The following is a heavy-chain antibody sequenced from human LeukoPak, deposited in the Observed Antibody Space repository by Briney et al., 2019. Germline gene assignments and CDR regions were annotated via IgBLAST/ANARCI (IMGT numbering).Heavy chain of an antibody. D-gene: IGHD3-22*01. CDR1: GGSISSGSYY. Sequence: SETLSLTXTVSGGSISSGSYYWSWIRQPAGEGLEWSGRIYTSGSTNHNPSLKSRVTISVDTSKNQFSLKLSSVTAADTAVYYCARGPGYYYDSSGYQNPSYYFDYWGQGTLVTVSS. CDR3: ARGPGYYYDSSGYQNPSYYFDY. J-gene: IGHJ4*02. V-gene: IGHV4-61*02. CDR2: IYTSGST.